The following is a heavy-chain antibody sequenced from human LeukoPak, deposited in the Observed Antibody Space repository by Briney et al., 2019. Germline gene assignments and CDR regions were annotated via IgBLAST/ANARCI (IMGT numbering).Heavy chain of an antibody. V-gene: IGHV3-21*01. Sequence: PGGSLRLSCAASGFTFSSYSMNWVRQAPGKGLEWVSSISSSSSYIYYADSVKGRFTISRDNAKNSLYLQMNSLRAEDTAVYYCARDDEPRYYDILTGFYYYYGMDVWGQGTTVTVSS. CDR1: GFTFSSYS. CDR3: ARDDEPRYYDILTGFYYYYGMDV. CDR2: ISSSSSYI. D-gene: IGHD3-9*01. J-gene: IGHJ6*02.